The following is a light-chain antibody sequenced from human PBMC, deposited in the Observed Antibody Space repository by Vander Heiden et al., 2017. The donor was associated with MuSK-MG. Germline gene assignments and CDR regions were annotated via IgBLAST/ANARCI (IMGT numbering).Light chain of an antibody. V-gene: IGKV1-39*01. Sequence: IPRTQSPSSLSASVGDRVTITCRASQSISSYLNWYQQKPVKAPKLLIYAASSLQSGVPSRFSGSGYGKDFTLTMSSRQPDDSATYSCQQSASNLAITFGGGTKVEIK. CDR3: QQSASNLAIT. CDR2: AAS. J-gene: IGKJ4*01. CDR1: QSISSY.